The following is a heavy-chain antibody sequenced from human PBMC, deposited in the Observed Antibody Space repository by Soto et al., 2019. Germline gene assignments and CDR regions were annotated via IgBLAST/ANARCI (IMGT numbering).Heavy chain of an antibody. J-gene: IGHJ6*02. Sequence: QVQLQESGPGLVRPSETLSLTCTVSGGSISSHYWSWVRQAPGKGLEWIGHIYYRGGTNYNPSLRSRSTISVDASKSQFSLKLNSVTTADTAVYYCARDGREASGMDVWGQGTKVTVSS. V-gene: IGHV4-59*11. CDR2: IYYRGGT. CDR3: ARDGREASGMDV. CDR1: GGSISSHY. D-gene: IGHD1-26*01.